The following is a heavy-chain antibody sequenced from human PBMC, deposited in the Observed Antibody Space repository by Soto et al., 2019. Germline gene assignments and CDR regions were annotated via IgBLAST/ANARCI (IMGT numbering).Heavy chain of an antibody. CDR3: ATSGHCGGLRCSSFDM. Sequence: GESLKISCAASRFTLRNYVVNWVRQAPGKGLEWVSTTGGSGDTYYPDSVKGRFTISRDNSKNTVYLEMITLRAEDTAVYYCATSGHCGGLRCSSFDMWGQGIVVTVSS. V-gene: IGHV3-23*01. D-gene: IGHD2-21*01. J-gene: IGHJ3*02. CDR2: TGGSGDT. CDR1: RFTLRNYV.